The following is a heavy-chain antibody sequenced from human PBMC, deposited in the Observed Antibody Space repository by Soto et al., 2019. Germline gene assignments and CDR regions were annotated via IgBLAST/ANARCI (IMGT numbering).Heavy chain of an antibody. CDR2: IIPIFDTP. CDR1: GGTFKMYA. CDR3: ARSIGSGGVVGGFDY. V-gene: IGHV1-69*01. D-gene: IGHD3-16*02. J-gene: IGHJ4*02. Sequence: QVQLVQSGAGVKKPGSAVKISCKASGGTFKMYAKNWVRRAPGQGLVWMGGIIPIFDTPNYAQKFQGRLTITVDESTTTAYMDLSSLRSEDTAVYYCARSIGSGGVVGGFDYWGQGTQVTVSS.